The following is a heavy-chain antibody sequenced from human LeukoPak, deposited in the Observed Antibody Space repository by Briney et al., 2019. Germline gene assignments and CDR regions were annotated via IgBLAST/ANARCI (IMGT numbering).Heavy chain of an antibody. CDR3: ASGGSVAEYFQH. CDR1: GGSFSGYY. J-gene: IGHJ1*01. CDR2: INHSGST. Sequence: SEALSLTCAVYGGSFSGYYWSWIRQPPGKGLEWIGEINHSGSTNYNPSLKSRVTISVDTSKNQFSLKLSSVTAADTAVYYCASGGSVAEYFQHWGQGTLVTVSS. V-gene: IGHV4-34*01.